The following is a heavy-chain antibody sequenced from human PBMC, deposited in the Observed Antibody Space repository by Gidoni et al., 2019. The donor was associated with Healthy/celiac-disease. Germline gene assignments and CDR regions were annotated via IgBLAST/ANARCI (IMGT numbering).Heavy chain of an antibody. J-gene: IGHJ6*03. V-gene: IGHV5-10-1*03. CDR1: GYSFTSYW. D-gene: IGHD3-10*01. CDR3: ARLLLWFEPREDYYYMDV. Sequence: EVQLVQSGAEVKKPGESLRISCKGSGYSFTSYWISWVRQMPGKGLEWMGRIDPSDSYTNDSPSFQGHVTISADKSISTAYLQWSSLKASDTAMYYCARLLLWFEPREDYYYMDVWGKGTTVTVSS. CDR2: IDPSDSYT.